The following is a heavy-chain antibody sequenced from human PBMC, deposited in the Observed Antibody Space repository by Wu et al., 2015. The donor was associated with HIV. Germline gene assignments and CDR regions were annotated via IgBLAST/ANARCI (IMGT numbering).Heavy chain of an antibody. CDR1: GYTFTSYD. J-gene: IGHJ4*02. Sequence: QVQLVQSGAEVKKPGASVKVSCKTSGYTFTSYDINWVRQATGQGLEWMAWMNPNSGNTGYAQKFQGRVTMTRNTSVRTLYMVLSRLRSDDTAVYYCGRDGHIGSYYAGYWGQGTLVTVSS. CDR3: GRDGHIGSYYAGY. CDR2: MNPNSGNT. D-gene: IGHD1-26*01. V-gene: IGHV1-8*01.